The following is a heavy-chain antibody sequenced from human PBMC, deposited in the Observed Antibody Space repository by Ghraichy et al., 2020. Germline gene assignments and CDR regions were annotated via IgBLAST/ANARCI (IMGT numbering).Heavy chain of an antibody. V-gene: IGHV4-4*09. Sequence: SQTLSLTCTVSGGSISSYYWSWIRQPPGKGLEWIGYIYTSGSTNYNPSLKSRVTISVDTSKNQFSLKLSSVTAADTAVYYCARRVLGNRIFGVVTDPDAFDIWGQGTMVTVSS. CDR3: ARRVLGNRIFGVVTDPDAFDI. CDR2: IYTSGST. D-gene: IGHD3-3*02. J-gene: IGHJ3*02. CDR1: GGSISSYY.